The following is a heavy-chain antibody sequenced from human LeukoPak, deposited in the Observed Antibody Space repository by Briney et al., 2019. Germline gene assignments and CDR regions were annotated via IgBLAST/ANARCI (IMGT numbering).Heavy chain of an antibody. Sequence: GSLRLSCAASGFTFSAYWMHWVRQAPGKGLVWVSRINDDETVTNYADSVKGRFTISRDNAKNTLYLQMNSLRAEDTAVYYCAKDGFGSAPVGYYYYYMDVWGKGITVTVSS. D-gene: IGHD3-3*01. CDR1: GFTFSAYW. V-gene: IGHV3-74*01. CDR3: AKDGFGSAPVGYYYYYMDV. J-gene: IGHJ6*03. CDR2: INDDETVT.